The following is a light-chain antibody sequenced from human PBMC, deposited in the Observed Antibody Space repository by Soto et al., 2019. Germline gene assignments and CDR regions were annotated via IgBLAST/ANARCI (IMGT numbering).Light chain of an antibody. V-gene: IGKV1-5*01. CDR3: QHYTLYSAP. CDR1: QSIRSR. Sequence: DIQMTQSPSTLSASVGDRVTITCRASQSIRSRLAWYQQKPGKAPTLLIFGASSLHNGVPPRFAGSGSGSEFTLTINRLQPDDFATYFCQHYTLYSAPFGQGTRV. J-gene: IGKJ5*01. CDR2: GAS.